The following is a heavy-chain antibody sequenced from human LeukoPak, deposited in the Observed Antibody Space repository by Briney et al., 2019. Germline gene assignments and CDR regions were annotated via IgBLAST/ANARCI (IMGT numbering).Heavy chain of an antibody. V-gene: IGHV3-7*01. CDR1: GFTFSSYW. J-gene: IGHJ6*03. D-gene: IGHD3-3*01. CDR2: IKQDGSEK. CDR3: ARDRASLGYYDFWSGYSDPYSGYYYYYMDV. Sequence: PGGSLRLSCAASGFTFSSYWMSWVRQAPGKGLEWVANIKQDGSEKYYVDSVKGRFTISRDNAKNSLYLQMNSLRAEDTAVYYCARDRASLGYYDFWSGYSDPYSGYYYYYMDVWGKGTTVTVSS.